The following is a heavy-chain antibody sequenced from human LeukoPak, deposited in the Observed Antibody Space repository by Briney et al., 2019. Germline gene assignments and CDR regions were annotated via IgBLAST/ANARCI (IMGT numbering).Heavy chain of an antibody. V-gene: IGHV3-23*01. CDR2: ISGFGGST. D-gene: IGHD6-19*01. Sequence: GGSLRLSCAASGFTFSVYAMSWVRQAPGQGLEWVPTISGFGGSTYYADSVKGRFTISRDNSKNTLYLQMNSLRAEDTAVYYCAKTSYSSGWPLDYWGQGTLVTVSS. J-gene: IGHJ4*02. CDR3: AKTSYSSGWPLDY. CDR1: GFTFSVYA.